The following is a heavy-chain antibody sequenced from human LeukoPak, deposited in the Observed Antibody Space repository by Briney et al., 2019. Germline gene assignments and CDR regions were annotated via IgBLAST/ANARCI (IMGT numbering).Heavy chain of an antibody. CDR2: IRYDGSNK. V-gene: IGHV3-30*02. D-gene: IGHD5-12*01. Sequence: GGSLRLSCAASGFTVSSYGMHWVRQAPGKGLEWVAVIRYDGSNKYYADSVKGRFTISRDNSKNTLYLQMKSLRAEDTAVYYCAKGGGYEAQYYYYYLDVWGKGTTVTISS. CDR1: GFTVSSYG. J-gene: IGHJ6*03. CDR3: AKGGGYEAQYYYYYLDV.